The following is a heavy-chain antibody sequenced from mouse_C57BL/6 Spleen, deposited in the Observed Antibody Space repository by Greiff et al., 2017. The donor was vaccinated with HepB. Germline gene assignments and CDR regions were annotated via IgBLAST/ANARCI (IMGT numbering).Heavy chain of an antibody. J-gene: IGHJ4*01. CDR1: GYTFTDYN. V-gene: IGHV1-18*01. CDR2: INPNNGGT. CDR3: ARKTEGHYYAMDY. Sequence: VQLQQSGPELVKPGASVKIPCKASGYTFTDYNMDWVKQSHGKSLEWIGDINPNNGGTIYNQKFKGKATLTVDKSSSTAYMELRSLTSEDTAVYYCARKTEGHYYAMDYWGQGTSVTVSS. D-gene: IGHD3-2*01.